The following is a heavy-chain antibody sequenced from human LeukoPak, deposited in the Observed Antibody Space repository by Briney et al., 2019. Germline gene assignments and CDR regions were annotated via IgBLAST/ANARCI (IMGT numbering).Heavy chain of an antibody. D-gene: IGHD1/OR15-1a*01. CDR1: GFSLSTSGVG. V-gene: IGHV2-5*02. CDR2: IYWDDDK. CDR3: AHRRPGHLTGWDNSYFEN. Sequence: SGPTLVKPTQTLTLTCTFSGFSLSTSGVGVGWVRQPPGKALEWLAVIYWDDDKRYNPSLKSRLTISKDTSKNQVLLMITNMDPVDTGTYYCAHRRPGHLTGWDNSYFENWAPGTPVTVSS. J-gene: IGHJ4*02.